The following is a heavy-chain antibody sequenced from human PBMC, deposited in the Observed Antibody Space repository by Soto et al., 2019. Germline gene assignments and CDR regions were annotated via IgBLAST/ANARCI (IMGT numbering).Heavy chain of an antibody. CDR3: ATRGAGTMGNWFDP. Sequence: QVQLQESGPGLVKPSQTLSLTCTVSGGSISSGGYYWSWIRQHPGKGLEWIGYIYYSGSSYYNPSLKSRVTISVDTSKNQFSLKLSSVTAADTAVYYCATRGAGTMGNWFDPCGQGTLVTVSS. CDR2: IYYSGSS. V-gene: IGHV4-31*03. D-gene: IGHD6-19*01. CDR1: GGSISSGGYY. J-gene: IGHJ5*02.